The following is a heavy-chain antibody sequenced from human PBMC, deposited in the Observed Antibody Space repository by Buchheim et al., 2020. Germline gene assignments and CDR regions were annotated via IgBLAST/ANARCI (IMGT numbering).Heavy chain of an antibody. CDR2: ISYDGSNK. V-gene: IGHV3-30*18. Sequence: QVQLVESGGGVVQPGRSLRLSCAASGFTFSSYGMHWVRQAPGNGLEWVAVISYDGSNKYYADSVKGRFTISRDNSKNTLYLQMNIRRAEDTAVYYCAKGVGATPYWGQGTL. J-gene: IGHJ4*02. CDR1: GFTFSSYG. CDR3: AKGVGATPY. D-gene: IGHD1-26*01.